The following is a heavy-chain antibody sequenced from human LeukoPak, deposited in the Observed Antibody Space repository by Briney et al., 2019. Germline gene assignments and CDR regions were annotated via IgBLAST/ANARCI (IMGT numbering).Heavy chain of an antibody. CDR2: IIPIFGTA. J-gene: IGHJ3*02. D-gene: IGHD1-26*01. V-gene: IGHV1-69*13. Sequence: GASVKVSRKASGGTFSSYAISWVRQAPGQGLEWMGGIIPIFGTANYAQKFQGRVTITADESTSTAYMELSSLRSEDTAVYYCARDRLYSGSYYRRNDAFDIWGQGTMVTVSS. CDR1: GGTFSSYA. CDR3: ARDRLYSGSYYRRNDAFDI.